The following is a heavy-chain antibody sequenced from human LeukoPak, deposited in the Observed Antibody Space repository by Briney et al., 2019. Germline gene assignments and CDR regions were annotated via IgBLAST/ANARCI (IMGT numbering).Heavy chain of an antibody. CDR1: GYTFTSYA. J-gene: IGHJ4*02. CDR3: ARGVDYGDNYYFDY. CDR2: INAGNGNT. V-gene: IGHV1-3*03. Sequence: ASVKVSCKASGYTFTSYAMHWLRQAPGQRLEWMGWINAGNGNTKYSQEFQGRVTITRDTSASTAYMELSSLRSEDMAVYYCARGVDYGDNYYFDYWGQGTLVTVSS. D-gene: IGHD4-17*01.